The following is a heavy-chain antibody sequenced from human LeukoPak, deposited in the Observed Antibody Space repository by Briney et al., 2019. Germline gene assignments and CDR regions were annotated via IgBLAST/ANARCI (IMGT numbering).Heavy chain of an antibody. CDR1: GFTFNSYD. Sequence: ASVKVSCKASGFTFNSYDISWVRQAPGQGLEWMGWISGYDGNTNYAEKLQGRVTMTTDTSTSTAYMELRSLGYDDTAVYYSARGYGEHTEGDFDSWGQGTVVTVST. CDR2: ISGYDGNT. CDR3: ARGYGEHTEGDFDS. V-gene: IGHV1-18*04. J-gene: IGHJ4*02. D-gene: IGHD4-17*01.